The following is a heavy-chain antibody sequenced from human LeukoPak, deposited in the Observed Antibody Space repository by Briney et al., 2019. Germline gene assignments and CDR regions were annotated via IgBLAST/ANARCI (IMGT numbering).Heavy chain of an antibody. Sequence: KPGGSLRLSCAASGFTFSNYCMNWVRQAPGEGLEWVASISSTSEYVLHSDSVQGRFSISRDNARDSLFLEMNSLRAEDTAIYYCARVPLDIILLYYMDVWGKGTTVTVSS. CDR2: ISSTSEYV. CDR3: ARVPLDIILLYYMDV. J-gene: IGHJ6*03. CDR1: GFTFSNYC. D-gene: IGHD2-21*01. V-gene: IGHV3-21*01.